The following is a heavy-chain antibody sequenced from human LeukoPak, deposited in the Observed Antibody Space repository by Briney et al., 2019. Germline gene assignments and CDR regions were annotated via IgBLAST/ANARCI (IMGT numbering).Heavy chain of an antibody. V-gene: IGHV3-33*08. CDR3: ARDLGYVDY. CDR2: IWYDGSNK. CDR1: GFTFSYYA. J-gene: IGHJ4*02. Sequence: GGSLRLSCAASGFTFSYYAMHWVRQAPGKGLEWVAVIWYDGSNKKYADSVKGRFTISRDNSKNTLYLQVNSLRAEDTAVYYCARDLGYVDYWGQGTLVTVSS.